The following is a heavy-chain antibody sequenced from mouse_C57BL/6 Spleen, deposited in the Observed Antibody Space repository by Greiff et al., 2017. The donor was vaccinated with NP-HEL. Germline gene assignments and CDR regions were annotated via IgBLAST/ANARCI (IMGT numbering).Heavy chain of an antibody. Sequence: QVQLQQPGAELVKPGASVKLSCKASGYTFTSYWMHWVKQWPGQGLEWIGTIHPNSGSTNYNEKFKGKATLAVDTSSSKAYMQLSGLASEASAVYCCARKNWGDSWGQGTTLTVSS. D-gene: IGHD4-1*01. V-gene: IGHV1-64*01. CDR1: GYTFTSYW. CDR2: IHPNSGST. CDR3: ARKNWGDS. J-gene: IGHJ2*01.